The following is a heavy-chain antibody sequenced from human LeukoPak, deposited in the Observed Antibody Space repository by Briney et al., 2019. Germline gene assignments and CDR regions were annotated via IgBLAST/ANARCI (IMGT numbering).Heavy chain of an antibody. CDR3: ARGAYDSSGYYYDYYFDY. D-gene: IGHD3-22*01. V-gene: IGHV1-8*03. Sequence: ASAKVSCKASRYTFTSYDINWVRQATGQGLEWMGWMNPNSGNTGYAQKFQGRVTITRNTSISTAYMELSSLRSEDTAVYYCARGAYDSSGYYYDYYFDYWGQGTLVTVSS. J-gene: IGHJ4*02. CDR2: MNPNSGNT. CDR1: RYTFTSYD.